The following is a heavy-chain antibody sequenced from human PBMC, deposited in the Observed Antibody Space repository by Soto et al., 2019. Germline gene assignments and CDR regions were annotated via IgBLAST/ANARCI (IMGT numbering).Heavy chain of an antibody. Sequence: ASVKVSCKASGYTFSYGISWVRQAPGQGLEWMGWISAYNGNTNYAQKLQGRVTMTTDTSTSTAYMELRSLRSDDTAVYYCARDRCSSTSCQYYYYMDVWGKGTTVTVSS. CDR3: ARDRCSSTSCQYYYYMDV. CDR2: ISAYNGNT. D-gene: IGHD2-2*01. V-gene: IGHV1-18*01. J-gene: IGHJ6*03. CDR1: GYTFSYG.